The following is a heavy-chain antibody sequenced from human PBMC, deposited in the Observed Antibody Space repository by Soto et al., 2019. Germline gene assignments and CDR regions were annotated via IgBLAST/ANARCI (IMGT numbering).Heavy chain of an antibody. CDR2: ISGSGGST. CDR3: AKRIGGSGSYQPAPYGMDV. CDR1: GFTFSSYA. J-gene: IGHJ6*02. Sequence: GGSLRLSCAASGFTFSSYAMSWVRQAPGKGLEWVSAISGSGGSTYYADSVKGRFTISRDNSKNTLYLQMNSLRAEDTAVYYCAKRIGGSGSYQPAPYGMDVWGQGTTVTVSS. V-gene: IGHV3-23*01. D-gene: IGHD3-10*01.